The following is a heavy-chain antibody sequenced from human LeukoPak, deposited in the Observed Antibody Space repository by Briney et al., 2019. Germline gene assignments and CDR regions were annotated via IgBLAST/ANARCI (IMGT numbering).Heavy chain of an antibody. CDR2: INPNSGGT. CDR1: GYTFTGYY. J-gene: IGHJ4*02. CDR3: ARFPVLEWLSPFDY. Sequence: ASVKVSCRASGYTFTGYYMHWVRQAPGQGLEWMGWINPNSGGTNYAQKFQGRVTMTRDTSISTAYMELSRLRSDDTAVYYCARFPVLEWLSPFDYWGQGTLVTVSS. D-gene: IGHD3-3*01. V-gene: IGHV1-2*02.